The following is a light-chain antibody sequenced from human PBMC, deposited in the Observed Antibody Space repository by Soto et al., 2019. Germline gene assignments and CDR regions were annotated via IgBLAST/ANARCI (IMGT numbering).Light chain of an antibody. CDR1: QSVSSN. V-gene: IGKV3-15*01. Sequence: EIVMTQCPATLSVSPGERATLSCRASQSVSSNLAWYQQKPGQAPRLLIYDASTRATGIAARFRGSGSGTDFTLIISSLQAEDFAVYYCQQRFNWLTFGGGTKVEIK. CDR3: QQRFNWLT. J-gene: IGKJ4*01. CDR2: DAS.